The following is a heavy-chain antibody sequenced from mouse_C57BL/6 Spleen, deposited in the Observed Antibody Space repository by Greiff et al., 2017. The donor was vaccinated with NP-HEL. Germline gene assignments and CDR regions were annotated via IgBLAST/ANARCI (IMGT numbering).Heavy chain of an antibody. CDR3: ARKEPFAY. CDR2: INPSSGYT. V-gene: IGHV1-4*01. J-gene: IGHJ3*01. CDR1: GYTFTSYT. Sequence: QVQLKESGAELARPGASVKMSCKASGYTFTSYTMHWVKQRPGQGLEWIGYINPSSGYTKYNQKFKDKATLTADKSSSTAYMQLSSLTSEDSAVYYCARKEPFAYWGQGTLVTVSA.